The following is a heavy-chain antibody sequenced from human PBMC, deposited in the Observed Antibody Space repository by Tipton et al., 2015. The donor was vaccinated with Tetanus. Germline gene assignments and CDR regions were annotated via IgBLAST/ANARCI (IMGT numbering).Heavy chain of an antibody. D-gene: IGHD5/OR15-5a*01. CDR2: ISNSGST. J-gene: IGHJ4*02. V-gene: IGHV4-31*03. CDR3: ARLREIVSRAGWAFDY. Sequence: LRLSCTVSGGSISSDGAYWSWIRQHPGEGLEWIGYISNSGSTYYNPSLKSRVTIPVDTSQKQISLKVNSVTAADTAVYYCARLREIVSRAGWAFDYWGQGILVTVSS. CDR1: GGSISSDGAY.